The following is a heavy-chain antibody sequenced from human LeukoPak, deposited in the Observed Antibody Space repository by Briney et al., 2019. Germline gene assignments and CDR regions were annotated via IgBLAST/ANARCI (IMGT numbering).Heavy chain of an antibody. V-gene: IGHV4-59*01. CDR2: IYYSGST. Sequence: PSETLSLTCTVSGGSISSYYWSWIRQPPGKGLEWIGYIYYSGSTNYNPSLKSRVTISVDTSKNQFSLKLSSVTAADTAVYYCARVGGWLQSNWFDPWGQGTLVTVSS. D-gene: IGHD5-24*01. J-gene: IGHJ5*02. CDR3: ARVGGWLQSNWFDP. CDR1: GGSISSYY.